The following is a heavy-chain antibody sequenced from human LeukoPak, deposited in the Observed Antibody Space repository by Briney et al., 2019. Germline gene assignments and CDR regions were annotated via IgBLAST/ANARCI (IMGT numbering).Heavy chain of an antibody. J-gene: IGHJ4*02. Sequence: GGSLRLSCVASGFTFSSYAMSWVRQAPARGLEWVASLRGDGSTFYADSVKGRFTLSRDESRNTVYLQLTYLRVEDTAVYYCAKASWVSSADSVLWGQGTPVTVSS. V-gene: IGHV3-23*01. CDR1: GFTFSSYA. CDR3: AKASWVSSADSVL. D-gene: IGHD3-16*01. CDR2: LRGDGST.